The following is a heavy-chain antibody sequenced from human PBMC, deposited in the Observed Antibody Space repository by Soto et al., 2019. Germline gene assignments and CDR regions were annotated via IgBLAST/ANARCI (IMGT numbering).Heavy chain of an antibody. CDR2: ISAGNGIT. D-gene: IGHD2-2*01. CDR3: ARGSSSWSLWTGVYFGMEV. CDR1: GYSFSGYG. V-gene: IGHV1-3*01. Sequence: QVQLVQSGAEVKKPGASVKVSCKASGYSFSGYGIHWVRQAPGQRPEWMGWISAGNGITKFSQQFQGRVAIMRDISASTEYMELSSLTSGDTAVYYCARGSSSWSLWTGVYFGMEVWGQGTTVIVSS. J-gene: IGHJ6*02.